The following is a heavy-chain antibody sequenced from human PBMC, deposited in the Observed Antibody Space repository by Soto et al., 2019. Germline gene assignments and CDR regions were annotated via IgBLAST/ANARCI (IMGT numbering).Heavy chain of an antibody. Sequence: QVQLVESGGGVVQPGRSLRLSCAASGFTFSSYGMHWVRQAPGKGLEWVAVTWYDGSKKYYADSVKGRFTISRDNSKNTRYLKMDNQRAEDTAGYYGARDRAPDSSGRWCMDVWGQGTTVTVPS. D-gene: IGHD6-25*01. CDR2: TWYDGSKK. V-gene: IGHV3-33*01. CDR1: GFTFSSYG. CDR3: ARDRAPDSSGRWCMDV. J-gene: IGHJ6*02.